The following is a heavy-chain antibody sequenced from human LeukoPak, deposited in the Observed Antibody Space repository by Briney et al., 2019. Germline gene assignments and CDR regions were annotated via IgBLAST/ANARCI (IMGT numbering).Heavy chain of an antibody. Sequence: PSETLSLTCTVSGGSISSSSYYWGWIRQPPGKGLEWIGSIYYSGSTYYNPSLKSRVTISVDTSKNQFSLKLSSVTAADTAVYYCARSTLFVVVPAAWVQGTLVTVSS. J-gene: IGHJ4*02. CDR1: GGSISSSSYY. V-gene: IGHV4-39*01. D-gene: IGHD2-2*01. CDR3: ARSTLFVVVPAA. CDR2: IYYSGST.